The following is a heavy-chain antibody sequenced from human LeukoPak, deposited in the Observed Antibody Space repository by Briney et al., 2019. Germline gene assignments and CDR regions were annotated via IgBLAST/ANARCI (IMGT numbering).Heavy chain of an antibody. J-gene: IGHJ4*02. D-gene: IGHD6-13*01. Sequence: ESLNISCQGSGYTFTTYWIGWVRQMPGKGLEWIGIIYPGYSDPRYSPSFQGQVTISADKSISTAYLQWSSLKASDSAMYYCVRHGLGSSWFGFDYWGQGTLVTVSS. CDR2: IYPGYSDP. CDR3: VRHGLGSSWFGFDY. V-gene: IGHV5-51*01. CDR1: GYTFTTYW.